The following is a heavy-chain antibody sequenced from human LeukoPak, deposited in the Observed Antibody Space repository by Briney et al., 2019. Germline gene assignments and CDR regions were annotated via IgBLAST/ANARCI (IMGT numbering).Heavy chain of an antibody. CDR1: GFTVSSNY. CDR2: IYSGGST. V-gene: IGHV3-53*01. J-gene: IGHJ6*02. CDR3: AKDGGGSLEWLPPMDV. D-gene: IGHD3-3*01. Sequence: PGGSLRLSCAASGFTVSSNYMSWVRQAPGKRLEWVSVIYSGGSTYYADSVKGRLTISRDNSKNTLYLQMNSLRAEDTAVYYCAKDGGGSLEWLPPMDVWGQGTSVTVSS.